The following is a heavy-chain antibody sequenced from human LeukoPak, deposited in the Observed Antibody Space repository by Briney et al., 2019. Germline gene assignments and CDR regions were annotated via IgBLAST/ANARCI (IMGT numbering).Heavy chain of an antibody. J-gene: IGHJ3*02. D-gene: IGHD3-3*01. CDR1: GFTFSSYA. Sequence: GGSLRLSCAASGFTFSSYAMHWVRQAPGKGLEWVAVIWYDGSNKYYADSVKGRFTISRDNSKNTLYLQMNSLRAEDTAVYYCARGFSPSDFWSGQTEGNDAFDIWGQGTMVTVSS. CDR2: IWYDGSNK. V-gene: IGHV3-33*08. CDR3: ARGFSPSDFWSGQTEGNDAFDI.